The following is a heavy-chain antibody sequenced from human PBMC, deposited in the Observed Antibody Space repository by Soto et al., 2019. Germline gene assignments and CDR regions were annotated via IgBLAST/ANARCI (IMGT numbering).Heavy chain of an antibody. CDR1: GGTFSSYA. V-gene: IGHV1-69*13. J-gene: IGHJ5*02. CDR2: IIPIFGTA. CDR3: ARDRGLSIEQWLPRNWFDP. Sequence: ASVKVSCEASGGTFSSYAISWVRQAPGQGLEWMGGIIPIFGTANYAQKFQGRVTITADESTSTAYMELSSLRSEDTAVYYCARDRGLSIEQWLPRNWFDPWGQGTLVTVSS. D-gene: IGHD6-19*01.